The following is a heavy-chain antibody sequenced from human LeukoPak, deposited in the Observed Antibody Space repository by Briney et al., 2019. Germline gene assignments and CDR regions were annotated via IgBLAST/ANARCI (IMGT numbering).Heavy chain of an antibody. CDR2: INHSGST. CDR3: AGYYSNIYGMDV. D-gene: IGHD3-3*01. CDR1: GGSFSGYY. Sequence: SETLSLTCAVYGGSFSGYYWSWIRQPPGKGLEWIGEINHSGSTNYNPSLKSRVTISVDTSKNQFSLKLSSVTAADTAVYFCAGYYSNIYGMDVWGQGTSVIVSS. J-gene: IGHJ6*02. V-gene: IGHV4-34*01.